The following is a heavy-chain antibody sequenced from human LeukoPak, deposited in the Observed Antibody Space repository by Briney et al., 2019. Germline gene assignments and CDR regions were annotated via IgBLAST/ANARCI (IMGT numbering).Heavy chain of an antibody. D-gene: IGHD4-17*01. V-gene: IGHV3-53*01. Sequence: PGGSLRLSCAVSGFSVSRNYMSWVRQAPGKGLEWVSLIYSDGTTYYADSVKGRFTISKDNSKNTLYLQMNSLRSEDTAIYYCARDFGDSERGFDYWGQGTPVTVSS. CDR1: GFSVSRNY. J-gene: IGHJ4*02. CDR3: ARDFGDSERGFDY. CDR2: IYSDGTT.